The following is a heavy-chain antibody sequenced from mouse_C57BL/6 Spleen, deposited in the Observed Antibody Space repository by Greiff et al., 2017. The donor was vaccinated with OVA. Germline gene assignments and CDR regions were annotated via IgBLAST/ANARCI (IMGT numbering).Heavy chain of an antibody. Sequence: QVHVKQPGAELVRPGTSVKLSCKASGYTFTSYWMHWVKQRPGQGLEWIGVIDPSDSYTNYTQKFKGKATLTVDTSSSTAYMQLSSLTSEDSAVYYCASEGGAMDYWGQGTSVTVSS. V-gene: IGHV1-59*01. CDR3: ASEGGAMDY. CDR1: GYTFTSYW. CDR2: IDPSDSYT. J-gene: IGHJ4*01.